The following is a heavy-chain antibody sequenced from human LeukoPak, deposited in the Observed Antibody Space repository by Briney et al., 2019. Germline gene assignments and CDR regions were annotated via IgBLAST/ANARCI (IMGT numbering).Heavy chain of an antibody. CDR1: GFTFSSYG. CDR2: ISGSGGST. Sequence: PGGSLRLSCAASGFTFSSYGMHWVRQAPGKGLEWVSAISGSGGSTYYADSVKGRFTISRDNSKNTLYLQMNSLRDEDTAVYYCAKSSYYDASGYYREYYFDYRGQGTLVTVSS. V-gene: IGHV3-23*01. CDR3: AKSSYYDASGYYREYYFDY. J-gene: IGHJ4*02. D-gene: IGHD3-22*01.